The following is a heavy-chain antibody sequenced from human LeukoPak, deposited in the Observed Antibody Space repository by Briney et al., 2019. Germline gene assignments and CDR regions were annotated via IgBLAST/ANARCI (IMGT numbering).Heavy chain of an antibody. CDR1: GFTLSNYA. J-gene: IGHJ4*02. CDR3: ARDPDYGDPY. V-gene: IGHV3-21*04. CDR2: ISNSGSDT. D-gene: IGHD4/OR15-4a*01. Sequence: GGSLRPSCAASGFTLSNYAMNWVRQAPGKGLEWVSSISNSGSDTYYADSVKGRFTISRVNAKNSLYLQMNSLRPDDTAVYYCARDPDYGDPYWGQGTLVTVSS.